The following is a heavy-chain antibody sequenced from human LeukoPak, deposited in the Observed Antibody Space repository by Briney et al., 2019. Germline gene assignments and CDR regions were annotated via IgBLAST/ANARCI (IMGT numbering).Heavy chain of an antibody. CDR3: ARAVGDDDAFDI. D-gene: IGHD2-21*02. V-gene: IGHV4-59*01. J-gene: IGHJ3*02. CDR1: GGSISSYY. CDR2: IYYSGST. Sequence: SETLSLTCTVSGGSISSYYWSWIRQPPGKGLEWIGYIYYSGSTNYNPSLKSRVTISVDTSKNQFSLKLSSVTAADTAVYYRARAVGDDDAFDIWGQGTMVTVSS.